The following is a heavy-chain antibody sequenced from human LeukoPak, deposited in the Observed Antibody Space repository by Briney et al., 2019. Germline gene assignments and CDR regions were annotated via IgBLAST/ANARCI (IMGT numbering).Heavy chain of an antibody. CDR1: GFTFSIYV. Sequence: PGGSLRLSCAASGFTFSIYVMHWVRQAPGKGLEWVAFIRSDGSNTYYADSVKGRFTISRDNSKNTLYLQMNSPRSDDTAVYYCAKDSSATFYSDYNFDYWGQGTPVTVSS. J-gene: IGHJ4*02. D-gene: IGHD4-11*01. CDR2: IRSDGSNT. CDR3: AKDSSATFYSDYNFDY. V-gene: IGHV3-30*02.